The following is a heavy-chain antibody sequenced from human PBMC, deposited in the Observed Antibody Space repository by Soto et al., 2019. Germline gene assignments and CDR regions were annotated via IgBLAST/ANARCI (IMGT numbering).Heavy chain of an antibody. Sequence: GGSLRLSCAASGFTFSSYAMHWVRQAPGKGLEWVAVISYDGSNKYYADSVKGRFTISRDNSKNTLYLQMNSLRAEDTAVYYCARVSAVAGTKGSVDYCGQGTLVTVSS. D-gene: IGHD6-19*01. V-gene: IGHV3-30-3*01. CDR2: ISYDGSNK. CDR1: GFTFSSYA. J-gene: IGHJ4*02. CDR3: ARVSAVAGTKGSVDY.